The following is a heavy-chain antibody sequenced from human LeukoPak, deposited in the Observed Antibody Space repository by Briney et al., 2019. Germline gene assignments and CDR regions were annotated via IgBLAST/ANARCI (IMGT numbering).Heavy chain of an antibody. CDR1: GGTFSSYA. CDR2: IIPILGIA. J-gene: IGHJ4*02. Sequence: SVKVSCKASGGTFSSYAISWVRQAPGQGLEWMGRIIPILGIANYAQKFQGRVTITADKSTSTAYMELSSLRSEDTAVYYCARDLYDYGGNHFDYWGQGTLVTVSS. D-gene: IGHD4-23*01. V-gene: IGHV1-69*04. CDR3: ARDLYDYGGNHFDY.